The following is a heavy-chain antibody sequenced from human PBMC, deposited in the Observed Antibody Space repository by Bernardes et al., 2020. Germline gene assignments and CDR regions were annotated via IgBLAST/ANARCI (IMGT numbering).Heavy chain of an antibody. CDR3: ARDHRHYIWGSHFDY. J-gene: IGHJ4*02. CDR2: IYYSGST. V-gene: IGHV4-59*01. D-gene: IGHD3-16*01. Sequence: SETLSLTCTVSGGSISSSYWSWIRQLPGPGLAWIGYIYYSGSTNYNPSLKSRVTISVDTSKNQFSLKLSSVTAADTAVYYCARDHRHYIWGSHFDYWGQGTLVTVSS. CDR1: GGSISSSY.